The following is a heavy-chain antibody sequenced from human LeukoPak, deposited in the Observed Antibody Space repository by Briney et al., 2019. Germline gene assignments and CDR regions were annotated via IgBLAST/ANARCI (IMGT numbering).Heavy chain of an antibody. D-gene: IGHD6-6*01. Sequence: GGSLRLSRAASGFTFSSYSMNWVRQAPGKGLEWVSSISSSSSYIYYADSVKGRFTISRDNAKNSLYLQMNSLRAEDTAVYYCASLSSIAAPFDYWGQGTLVTVSS. CDR2: ISSSSSYI. CDR1: GFTFSSYS. V-gene: IGHV3-21*01. J-gene: IGHJ4*02. CDR3: ASLSSIAAPFDY.